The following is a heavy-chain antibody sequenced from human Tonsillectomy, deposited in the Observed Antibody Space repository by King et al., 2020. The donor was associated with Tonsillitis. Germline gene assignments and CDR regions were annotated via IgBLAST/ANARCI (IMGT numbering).Heavy chain of an antibody. V-gene: IGHV3-30*02. Sequence: QLVQSGGGVVQPEGSLRLSCAASGFTFSSYVMHWVRQAPGKGLEWVAFIRYDGSNKYYADSVKGRFTISRDNSKNTLYLQMNSLRAEDTAVYYCASLGGYCSSTSCSPLFDYWGQGTLVTVSS. CDR3: ASLGGYCSSTSCSPLFDY. D-gene: IGHD2-2*01. CDR2: IRYDGSNK. J-gene: IGHJ4*02. CDR1: GFTFSSYV.